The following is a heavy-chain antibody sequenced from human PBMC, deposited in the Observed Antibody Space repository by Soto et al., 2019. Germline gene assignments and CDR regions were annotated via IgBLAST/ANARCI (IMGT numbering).Heavy chain of an antibody. J-gene: IGHJ4*02. Sequence: GSLRLSCEASGFIFTTNSMNWVRQVPGKGLQWLSSISSSGTFKSYGDSVKGRFTISRDNAKNSLFLQMDNLSGEDTGLYYCARDPPHGGTSSWDADSWGPGTLVTVSS. CDR2: ISSSGTFK. CDR1: GFIFTTNS. V-gene: IGHV3-21*01. CDR3: ARDPPHGGTSSWDADS. D-gene: IGHD2-15*01.